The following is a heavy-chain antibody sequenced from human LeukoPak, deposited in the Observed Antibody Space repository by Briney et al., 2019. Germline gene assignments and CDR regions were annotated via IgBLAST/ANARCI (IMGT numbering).Heavy chain of an antibody. CDR3: ARDQGGSGWYEWNWFDP. J-gene: IGHJ5*02. V-gene: IGHV1-69*04. Sequence: SVKVSCKASGGTFSSYAISWVRQAPGQGLEWMGRIIPILGIANYAQKFQGRVTITADKSTSTAYMELSSLKSEDTAVYYCARDQGGSGWYEWNWFDPWGQGTLVTVSS. D-gene: IGHD6-19*01. CDR2: IIPILGIA. CDR1: GGTFSSYA.